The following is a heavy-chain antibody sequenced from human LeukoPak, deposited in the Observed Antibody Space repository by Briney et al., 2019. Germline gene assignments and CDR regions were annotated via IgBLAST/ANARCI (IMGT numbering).Heavy chain of an antibody. J-gene: IGHJ4*02. CDR3: ARVGGSWYLRLGS. D-gene: IGHD6-13*01. V-gene: IGHV1-2*02. CDR1: GYTFTDYF. CDR2: INPSSGGT. Sequence: GASVKVSCKASGYTFTDYFMHWVRQAPGQGLEWMGWINPSSGGTNYAQRFQGRVTMTRDTSINTAYMELSSLRSDDTAVYYCARVGGSWYLRLGSWGQGTLITVSS.